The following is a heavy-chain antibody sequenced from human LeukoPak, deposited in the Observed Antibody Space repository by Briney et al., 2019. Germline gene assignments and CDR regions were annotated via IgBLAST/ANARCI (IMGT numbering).Heavy chain of an antibody. CDR3: ALNSWSGYRYFDH. CDR2: ISGSGGST. J-gene: IGHJ4*02. V-gene: IGHV3-23*01. CDR1: GFTFCSYA. D-gene: IGHD3-3*01. Sequence: GALRILFATPGFTFCSYAISLVRPAPGKGPGWGSAISGSGGSTYYADSVKGRFTISRDNSKNTLYLQMNSLRAEDTAVYYCALNSWSGYRYFDHWGQGTLVTVSS.